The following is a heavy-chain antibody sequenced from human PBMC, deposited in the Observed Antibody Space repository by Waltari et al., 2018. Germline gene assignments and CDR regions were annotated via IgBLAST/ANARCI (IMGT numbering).Heavy chain of an antibody. CDR2: SRNKVNSDTI. CDR1: GFTFSDHL. CDR3: ARALDRNGWYNDY. D-gene: IGHD6-19*01. Sequence: EVQLVESGGGLVQPGGSLRLSCVASGFTFSDHLMGWVRLAPGKGLEWVSRSRNKVNSDTIEYAASVKDRVIISRDESENSLLLQMGSLKPEDTAVYYCARALDRNGWYNDYWGQGTLVTVSS. J-gene: IGHJ4*02. V-gene: IGHV3-72*01.